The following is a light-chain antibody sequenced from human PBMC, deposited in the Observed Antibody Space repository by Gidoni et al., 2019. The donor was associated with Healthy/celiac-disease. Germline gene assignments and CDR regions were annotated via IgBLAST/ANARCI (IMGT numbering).Light chain of an antibody. CDR1: SLRSYY. CDR2: GKN. Sequence: SSELTQDTAVSVALGQTVRITCQGDSLRSYYASWYQHTPGQAPVLVIYGKNNRPSGIPDRFSGSSSGNTASLTITGAQAEDEADYYCNSRDSSGNHPHVVFGGGTKLTVL. V-gene: IGLV3-19*01. CDR3: NSRDSSGNHPHVV. J-gene: IGLJ2*01.